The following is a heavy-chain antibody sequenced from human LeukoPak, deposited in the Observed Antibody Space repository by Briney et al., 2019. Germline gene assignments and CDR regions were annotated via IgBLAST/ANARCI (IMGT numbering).Heavy chain of an antibody. V-gene: IGHV4-34*01. D-gene: IGHD6-19*01. CDR2: INHNGST. CDR3: ARGQWLVHYYYYGMDV. J-gene: IGHJ6*04. CDR1: GGSFSGYY. Sequence: PSETLSLTCAVYGGSFSGYYWSWIRQPPGKGLEWIGEINHNGSTTYNPSLKSRVTISVDTSKNQFSLKLSSVTAADTAVYYCARGQWLVHYYYYGMDVWGKGTTVTVSS.